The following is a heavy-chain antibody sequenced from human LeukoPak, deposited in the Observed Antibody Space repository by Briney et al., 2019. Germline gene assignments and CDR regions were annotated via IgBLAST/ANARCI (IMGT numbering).Heavy chain of an antibody. J-gene: IGHJ3*02. D-gene: IGHD6-13*01. CDR3: AKDVAAVYAFDI. Sequence: QSGGSLRLSCVASGFTFSSYAMSWVRQAPGKGLEWVSAISGSGGSTYYADSVKGRFTISRDNSKNTLYLQMNSLRAEDTAVYYCAKDVAAVYAFDIWGQGTMVTVSS. CDR2: ISGSGGST. CDR1: GFTFSSYA. V-gene: IGHV3-23*01.